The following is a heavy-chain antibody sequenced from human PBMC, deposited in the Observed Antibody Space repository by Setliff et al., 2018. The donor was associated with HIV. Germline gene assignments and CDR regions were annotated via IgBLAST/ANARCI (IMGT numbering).Heavy chain of an antibody. V-gene: IGHV4-39*01. CDR2: IFYSETVYYGGRT. D-gene: IGHD1-20*01. Sequence: SETLSLTCTVSGGSISSNNYYWGWIRQPPGKGLEWIGSIFYSETVYYGGRTYYSPSLKSRVTILVDTSKSQFSLKLSSVTAADTSIYYCARGNGHWRYWGQGSLVTVSS. CDR1: GGSISSNNYY. J-gene: IGHJ4*02. CDR3: ARGNGHWRY.